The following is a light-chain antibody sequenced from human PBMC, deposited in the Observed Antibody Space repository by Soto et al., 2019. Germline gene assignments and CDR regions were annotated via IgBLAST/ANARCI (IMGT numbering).Light chain of an antibody. V-gene: IGKV3-11*01. CDR3: QQRSNWPLS. CDR2: DAS. Sequence: EIVLTQSPATLSLSPGERATLSCRASQSVSSYLVWYQQKPGQPPRLLIYDASNRATGIPARFSGSGSGTDFTLTITSLESEDFAAYYCQQRSNWPLSFGGGTKVEIK. J-gene: IGKJ4*01. CDR1: QSVSSY.